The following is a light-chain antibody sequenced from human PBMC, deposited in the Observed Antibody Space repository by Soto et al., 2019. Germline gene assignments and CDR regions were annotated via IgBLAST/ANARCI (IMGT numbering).Light chain of an antibody. CDR3: QQYGSSPGT. CDR2: GAS. CDR1: QSVSSNY. Sequence: EIVLTQSPGTLSLSPRERATLSCRASQSVSSNYLAWYQQKPGQAPRLLIYGASSRATGIPVRFSGSGTGTDFTLTISRLEPEDFAMYYCQQYGSSPGTFGQGTKVDI. J-gene: IGKJ1*01. V-gene: IGKV3-20*01.